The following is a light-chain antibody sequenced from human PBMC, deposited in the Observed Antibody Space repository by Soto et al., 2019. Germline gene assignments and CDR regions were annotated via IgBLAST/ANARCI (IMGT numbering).Light chain of an antibody. CDR1: QSVNNN. CDR2: GAS. J-gene: IGKJ4*01. CDR3: QQYNNWPLLT. V-gene: IGKV3-15*01. Sequence: EIMVTQSPATLSVSPGERVTLSCRASQSVNNNLAWYQQKPGQAPRLLIYGASTRATGIPARFGGSGYGTEFTLTISSLQSEDFAIYYCQQYNNWPLLTFGGGTKVEIK.